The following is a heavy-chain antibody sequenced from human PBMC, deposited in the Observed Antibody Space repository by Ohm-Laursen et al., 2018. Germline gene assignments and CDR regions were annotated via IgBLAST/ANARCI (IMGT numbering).Heavy chain of an antibody. CDR2: IHHTGYT. V-gene: IGHV4-59*07. CDR1: GDSISAHY. CDR3: ARRGHAFDI. J-gene: IGHJ3*02. Sequence: SDTLSLTCSVSGDSISAHYWSWIRQPPGKGLEWIGYIHHTGYTTYNPSLKSRVTISVDTSKNQFSLKLSSVTAADTAVYYCARRGHAFDIWGQGTMVTVSS.